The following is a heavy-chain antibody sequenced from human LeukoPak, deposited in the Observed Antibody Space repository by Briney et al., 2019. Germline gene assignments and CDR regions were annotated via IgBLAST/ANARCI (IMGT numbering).Heavy chain of an antibody. CDR3: ARDHGGFEGACEY. CDR1: GGSIRSEY. J-gene: IGHJ4*02. V-gene: IGHV4-59*08. CDR2: IHYSGGS. Sequence: SETLSLTCTVSGGSIRSEYWNWIRQPPGKGLEWIGYIHYSGGSNYNPSLQSRVTISMDSSKNQFSLTLRSVTAADTAVYYCARDHGGFEGACEYCGQGILVAVSS. D-gene: IGHD4-23*01.